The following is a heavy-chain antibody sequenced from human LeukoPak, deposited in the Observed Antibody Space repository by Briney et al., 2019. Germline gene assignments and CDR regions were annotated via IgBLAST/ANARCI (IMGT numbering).Heavy chain of an antibody. D-gene: IGHD3-10*01. CDR1: GGSISSSSYY. J-gene: IGHJ5*02. V-gene: IGHV4-39*07. CDR2: IYHSGST. CDR3: ARNLWFGELLAAELDRFDP. Sequence: SETLSLTCTVSGGSISSSSYYWGWIRQPPGKGLEWIGSIYHSGSTYYNPSLKNRVTISVDTSKNQFSMRLSSVTAADTAVYYCARNLWFGELLAAELDRFDPWGQGTLVTVSS.